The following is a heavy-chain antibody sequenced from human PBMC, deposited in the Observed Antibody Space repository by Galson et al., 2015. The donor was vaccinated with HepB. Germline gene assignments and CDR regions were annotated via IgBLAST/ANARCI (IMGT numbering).Heavy chain of an antibody. D-gene: IGHD6-19*01. V-gene: IGHV3-21*01. Sequence: SLRLSCAASGFTFSTYSMNWVRQAPGKGLEWVSTITVGGSYIYYAASVEGRFTISRDNANNSLYLQMNSLTVEDTAIYYCARDRAAVAGTNAFAFWGQGTLVTVSS. CDR3: ARDRAAVAGTNAFAF. J-gene: IGHJ4*02. CDR2: ITVGGSYI. CDR1: GFTFSTYS.